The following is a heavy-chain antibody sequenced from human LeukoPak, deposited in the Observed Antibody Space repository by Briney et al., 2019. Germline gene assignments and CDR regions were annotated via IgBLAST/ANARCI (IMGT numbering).Heavy chain of an antibody. CDR3: ARGFESSSSWYKTPFDY. V-gene: IGHV1-46*01. CDR1: GYTFTSYY. J-gene: IGHJ4*02. CDR2: INPSGGST. D-gene: IGHD6-13*01. Sequence: ASVNVSCKASGYTFTSYYMHWVRQAAGQGLEGMGIINPSGGSTSYAQKFQGRVTMTRDTSTSTVYMELSSLRSEDTAVYYCARGFESSSSWYKTPFDYWGQGTLVTVSS.